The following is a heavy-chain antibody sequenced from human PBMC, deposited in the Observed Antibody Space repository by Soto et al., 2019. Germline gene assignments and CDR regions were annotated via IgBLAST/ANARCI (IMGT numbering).Heavy chain of an antibody. V-gene: IGHV4-59*12. CDR3: ARGPPLYDSSGYYPYYFDY. CDR2: IYHSGST. D-gene: IGHD3-22*01. Sequence: SETLSLTCTVSGGSISSYYWSWIRQPPGKGLEWIGEIYHSGSTNYNPSLKSRVTISVDKSKNQFSLKLSSVTAADTAVYYCARGPPLYDSSGYYPYYFDYWGQGTLVTVSS. CDR1: GGSISSYY. J-gene: IGHJ4*02.